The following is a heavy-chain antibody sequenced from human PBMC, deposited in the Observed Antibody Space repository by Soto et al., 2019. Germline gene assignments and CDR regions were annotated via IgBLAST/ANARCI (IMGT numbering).Heavy chain of an antibody. Sequence: PSETLSLTCTVSGGSISSGGYYWSWIRQHPGKGLEWIGYISGIAYTSYNPSLKGRVSISVDTSKNQFSLTLTSVTAADTAVYYARQGFGVLHGLVDVWGQGTLVTVSS. CDR3: RQGFGVLHGLVDV. V-gene: IGHV4-61*08. D-gene: IGHD3-10*01. CDR2: ISGIAYT. J-gene: IGHJ4*02. CDR1: GGSISSGGYY.